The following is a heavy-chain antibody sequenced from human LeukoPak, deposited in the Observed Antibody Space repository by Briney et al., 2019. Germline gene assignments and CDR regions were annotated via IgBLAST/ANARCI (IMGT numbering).Heavy chain of an antibody. CDR3: ARDLACGSGSYYKRGICYYYYGMDV. J-gene: IGHJ6*02. CDR2: TSSSSSTI. Sequence: GGSLRLSCAASGFTFSSYAMSWVRQAPGKGLEWVSYTSSSSSTIYYADSVKGRFTISRDNAKNSLYLQMNSLRAEDTAVYYCARDLACGSGSYYKRGICYYYYGMDVWGQGTTVTVSS. CDR1: GFTFSSYA. V-gene: IGHV3-48*04. D-gene: IGHD3-10*01.